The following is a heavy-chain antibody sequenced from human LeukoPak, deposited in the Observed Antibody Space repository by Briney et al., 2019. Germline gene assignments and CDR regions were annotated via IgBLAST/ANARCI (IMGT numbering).Heavy chain of an antibody. CDR1: GYTFTGYY. CDR2: INPNSGGT. J-gene: IGHJ4*02. CDR3: APVLLGYCSGGSCYPDY. D-gene: IGHD2-15*01. Sequence: GASVKVSCKASGYTFTGYYMHWVRQSPGQGLEWRGWINPNSGGTNYAQKFQGRVTMTRDTSISTAYMELSRLRSDDTAVYYCAPVLLGYCSGGSCYPDYWGQGTLVTVSS. V-gene: IGHV1-2*02.